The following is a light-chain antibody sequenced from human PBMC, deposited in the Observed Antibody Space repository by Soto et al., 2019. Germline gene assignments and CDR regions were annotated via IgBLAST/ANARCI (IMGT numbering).Light chain of an antibody. J-gene: IGKJ1*01. V-gene: IGKV3-15*01. CDR3: QQYKNWSGT. Sequence: EIVMTQSPATLSVSPGERATLSCRASQSVSSNLAWYQQKPGQAPRLLIYGASTRATGIPARFSGSGSGTEFTLTISSLQSEDFAVYYCQQYKNWSGTCGQGTKVEIK. CDR2: GAS. CDR1: QSVSSN.